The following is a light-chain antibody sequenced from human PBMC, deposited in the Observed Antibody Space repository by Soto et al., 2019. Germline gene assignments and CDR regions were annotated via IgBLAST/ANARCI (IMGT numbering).Light chain of an antibody. J-gene: IGLJ2*01. Sequence: QSALTQPASVSGSPGQSITLSCTGTSSDIGGYDYVSWYQRHPGKAPKLIIYDVNHRPSGVSNRFSGSKSGNTASLTISGLQAEDEADYYCTSYASGSSHVVFGGGTKVTVL. CDR2: DVN. CDR3: TSYASGSSHVV. V-gene: IGLV2-14*01. CDR1: SSDIGGYDY.